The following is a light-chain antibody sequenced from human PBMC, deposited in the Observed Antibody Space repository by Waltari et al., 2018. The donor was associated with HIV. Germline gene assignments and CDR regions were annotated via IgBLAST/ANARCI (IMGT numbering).Light chain of an antibody. CDR3: QQFNNWPPS. J-gene: IGKJ4*01. CDR2: GTS. Sequence: EIVMTQSPATLSGSPGERVTLSCRASQGVSSNLAWYQQKPGQAPRLLIFGTSTRATDISARFSGSGSGTEFTLTISSLRSEDVAVYYCQQFNNWPPSFGGGTKVRSN. V-gene: IGKV3-15*01. CDR1: QGVSSN.